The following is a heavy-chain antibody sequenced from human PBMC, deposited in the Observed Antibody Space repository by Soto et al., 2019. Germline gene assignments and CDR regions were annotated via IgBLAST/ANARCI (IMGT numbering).Heavy chain of an antibody. V-gene: IGHV1-69*13. Sequence: SVKVSCKGSVGTFNNYLITSVRQAPGEGLEWMGGSIPIFGTANYAKKFQGRVTISVNESTSTAYMELSSLRWEDTAVYYCARGRGYSGDDHYYYFDRDVWGQGTTVTV. CDR1: VGTFNNYL. J-gene: IGHJ6*02. CDR2: SIPIFGTA. D-gene: IGHD5-12*01. CDR3: ARGRGYSGDDHYYYFDRDV.